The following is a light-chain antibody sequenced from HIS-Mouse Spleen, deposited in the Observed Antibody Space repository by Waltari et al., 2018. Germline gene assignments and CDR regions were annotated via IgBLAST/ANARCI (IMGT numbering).Light chain of an antibody. CDR2: EDR. CDR3: YSTDSSGNHRV. V-gene: IGLV3-10*01. Sequence: SYELTHPPSVSVSPGQTARITCTGDAWPKTYAYWYQQKSGQAPVLVLYEDRKRPSGIPERFSGSSSGTMATLTISGAQVEDEADYYCYSTDSSGNHRVFGGGTKLTVL. J-gene: IGLJ2*01. CDR1: AWPKTY.